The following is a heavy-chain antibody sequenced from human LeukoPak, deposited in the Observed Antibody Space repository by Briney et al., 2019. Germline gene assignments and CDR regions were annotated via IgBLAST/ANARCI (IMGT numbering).Heavy chain of an antibody. CDR3: ARETPAAPYYYYYMDV. J-gene: IGHJ6*03. CDR1: GGSFSGYY. Sequence: SETLSLTRAVYGGSFSGYYWSWIRQPPGKGLEWIGEINHSGSTNYNPSLKSRVTISVDTSKNQFSLKLSSVTAADTAVYYCARETPAAPYYYYYMDVWGKGTTVTVSS. V-gene: IGHV4-34*01. CDR2: INHSGST. D-gene: IGHD6-13*01.